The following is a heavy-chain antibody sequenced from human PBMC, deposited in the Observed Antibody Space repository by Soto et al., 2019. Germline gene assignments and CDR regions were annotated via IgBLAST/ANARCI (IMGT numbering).Heavy chain of an antibody. CDR3: ARHHEYCSGGTCYVVDY. CDR2: VYYTGST. CDR1: GASISPYY. V-gene: IGHV4-59*08. Sequence: QVQLQESGPGLVKPSETLSLTCTVSGASISPYYWTWIRQPPGKELEWIGYVYYTGSTNYSPSLESRVTMSPDASKSQFSLMLTSVTAADTAVYYCARHHEYCSGGTCYVVDYWGPGTLVTVSS. J-gene: IGHJ4*02. D-gene: IGHD2-15*01.